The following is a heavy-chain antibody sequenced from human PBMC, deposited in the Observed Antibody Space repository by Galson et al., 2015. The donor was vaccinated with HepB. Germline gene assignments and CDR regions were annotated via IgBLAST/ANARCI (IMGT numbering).Heavy chain of an antibody. CDR3: ARGVGAGADYYGSGSYYF. CDR1: GFTFSSYE. Sequence: SLRLSCAASGFTFSSYEMNWVRQAPGKGLEWVSYISSSGSTIYYADSVKGRFTISRDNAKNSLYLQMNSLRAEDTAVYYCARGVGAGADYYGSGSYYFWGQGTLVTVSS. V-gene: IGHV3-48*03. D-gene: IGHD3-10*01. CDR2: ISSSGSTI. J-gene: IGHJ4*02.